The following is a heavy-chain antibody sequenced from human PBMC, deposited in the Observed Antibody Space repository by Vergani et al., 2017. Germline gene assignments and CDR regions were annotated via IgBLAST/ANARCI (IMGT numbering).Heavy chain of an antibody. CDR1: GGSISSSSYY. CDR2: IYYSGST. V-gene: IGHV4-39*01. Sequence: QLQLQESGPGLVKPSETLSLTCTVSGGSISSSSYYWGWIRQPPGKGLEWIGSIYYSGSTYYNPSLKSRVTISVDTSKNQFSLRLGSVTAADTAVYYCARHRAYYGMDVWGQGTTVTVSS. D-gene: IGHD3-10*01. CDR3: ARHRAYYGMDV. J-gene: IGHJ6*02.